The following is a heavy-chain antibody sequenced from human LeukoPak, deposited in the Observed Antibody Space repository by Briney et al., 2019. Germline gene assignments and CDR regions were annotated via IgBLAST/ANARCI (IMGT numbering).Heavy chain of an antibody. CDR2: FDPEDGET. CDR3: AVSSGYYSASDY. V-gene: IGHV1-24*01. D-gene: IGHD3-22*01. Sequence: GASVKVSCKVSGYTLTELSMHWVRQAPGKGLEWMGGFDPEDGETIYAQKFQGRVTMTEDTSTDAAYMELSSLRSEDTAVYYCAVSSGYYSASDYWGQGTLVTVSS. J-gene: IGHJ4*02. CDR1: GYTLTELS.